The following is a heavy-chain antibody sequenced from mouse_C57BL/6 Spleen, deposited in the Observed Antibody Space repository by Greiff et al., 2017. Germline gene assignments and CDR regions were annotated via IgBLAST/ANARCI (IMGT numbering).Heavy chain of an antibody. CDR2: INPNNGGT. CDR3: ARTGYDYLYFDY. CDR1: GYTFTDYN. D-gene: IGHD2-4*01. Sequence: DVKLQESGPELVKPGASVKMSCKASGYTFTDYNMHWVKQSHGKSLEWIGYINPNNGGTSYNQKFKGKATLTVNKSSSTAYMELRSLTSEDSAVYYCARTGYDYLYFDYWGQGTTLTVSS. V-gene: IGHV1-22*01. J-gene: IGHJ2*01.